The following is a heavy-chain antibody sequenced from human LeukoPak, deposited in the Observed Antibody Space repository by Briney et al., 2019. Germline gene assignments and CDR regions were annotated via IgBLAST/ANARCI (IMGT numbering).Heavy chain of an antibody. CDR2: IYYSGST. Sequence: PLETLSLTCTVSGGSISSGGYYWSWIRQHPGKGLEWIGYIYYSGSTYYNPSLKSRVTISVDTSKNQFSLKLSSVTAADTAVYYCARDRRLLTQYPDAFDIWGQGTMVTVSS. J-gene: IGHJ3*02. CDR3: ARDRRLLTQYPDAFDI. V-gene: IGHV4-31*03. CDR1: GGSISSGGYY. D-gene: IGHD6-25*01.